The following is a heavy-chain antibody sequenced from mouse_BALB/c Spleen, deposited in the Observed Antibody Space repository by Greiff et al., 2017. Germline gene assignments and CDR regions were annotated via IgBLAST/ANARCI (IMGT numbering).Heavy chain of an antibody. D-gene: IGHD2-3*01. V-gene: IGHV14-3*02. Sequence: EVQVVESGAELVKPGASVKLSCTASGFNIKDTYMHWVKQRPEQGLEWIGRIDPANGNTKYDPKFQGKATITADTSSNTAYLQLSSLTSEDTAVYYCARGYDGYYGAMDYWGQGTSVTVSS. CDR1: GFNIKDTY. CDR3: ARGYDGYYGAMDY. CDR2: IDPANGNT. J-gene: IGHJ4*01.